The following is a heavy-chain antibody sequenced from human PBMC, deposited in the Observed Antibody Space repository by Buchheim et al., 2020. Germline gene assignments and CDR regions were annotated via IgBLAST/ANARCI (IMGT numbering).Heavy chain of an antibody. V-gene: IGHV1-46*01. CDR3: ARHPRGVVNQNYYYYGMDV. J-gene: IGHJ6*02. CDR1: GYTFTSYY. Sequence: QVQLVQSGAEVKKPGASVKVSCKASGYTFTSYYMHWVRQAPGQGLEWMGINNPRSGSPSYAKIFQGRVTMTRDPSTTQAYMELSSLRSEDTAVYYCARHPRGVVNQNYYYYGMDVWGQGTT. D-gene: IGHD3-3*01. CDR2: NNPRSGSP.